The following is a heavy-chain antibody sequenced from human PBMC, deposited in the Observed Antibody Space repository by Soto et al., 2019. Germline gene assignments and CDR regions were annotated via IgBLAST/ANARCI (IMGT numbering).Heavy chain of an antibody. CDR3: ARDKDRLQLGANYYYILDV. CDR1: GGTFSTSA. D-gene: IGHD1-1*01. V-gene: IGHV1-69*12. J-gene: IGHJ6*02. CDR2: IMPVFPTP. Sequence: QVQLVQSGAEVKKPGSSVKVSCKTSGGTFSTSAISWVRQAPGQGLEWVGGIMPVFPTPDYAQNFQGRVTITAHDSTTTAYLELTSLRADDTAVYYCARDKDRLQLGANYYYILDVWGQGTAITVSS.